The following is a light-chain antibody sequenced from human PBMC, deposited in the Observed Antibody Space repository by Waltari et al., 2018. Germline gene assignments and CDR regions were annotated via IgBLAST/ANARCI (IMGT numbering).Light chain of an antibody. CDR2: EAT. Sequence: QSALTQPASVSGSPGQSITISCTGSSSDVGNFNLVSWYQLHPGKAPKLLIFEATKRPSGISYHFSGSKSGNTASLTISGLQAEDEADYFCCSYAGSSSPRLFGGGTKLSVI. V-gene: IGLV2-23*01. CDR3: CSYAGSSSPRL. CDR1: SSDVGNFNL. J-gene: IGLJ3*02.